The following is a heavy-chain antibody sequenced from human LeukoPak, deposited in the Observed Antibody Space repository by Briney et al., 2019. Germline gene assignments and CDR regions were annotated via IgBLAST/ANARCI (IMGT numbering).Heavy chain of an antibody. CDR1: GFTFGSYT. CDR3: ARGMGPSSSSIDY. CDR2: ISSGSSYI. Sequence: GGSLRLSCAASGFTFGSYTMNWVRQAPGKGLEWVSSISSGSSYIYYADSVKGRFTISRDNAKNSLYLQMNSLRAEDTAVYYCARGMGPSSSSIDYWGQGTLVTVSS. V-gene: IGHV3-21*01. J-gene: IGHJ4*02. D-gene: IGHD6-13*01.